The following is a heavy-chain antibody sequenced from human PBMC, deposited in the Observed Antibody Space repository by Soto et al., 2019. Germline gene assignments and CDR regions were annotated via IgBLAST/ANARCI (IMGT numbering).Heavy chain of an antibody. CDR1: GFPFNTYV. Sequence: GSLRLSCAASGFPFNTYVMNWVRQAPGMGLEWVSTISYSADKTHYADSVKGRFTISRDNSRDTLFLQMNSLRADDAAVYYCARRARTATTNWGAFDVWGQGTMVTVSS. J-gene: IGHJ3*01. CDR3: ARRARTATTNWGAFDV. V-gene: IGHV3-23*01. D-gene: IGHD1-7*01. CDR2: ISYSADKT.